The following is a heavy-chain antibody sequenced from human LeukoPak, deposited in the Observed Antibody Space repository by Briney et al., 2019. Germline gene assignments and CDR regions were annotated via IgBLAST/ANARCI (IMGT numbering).Heavy chain of an antibody. V-gene: IGHV1-69*05. J-gene: IGHJ1*01. D-gene: IGHD4-23*01. Sequence: SVKVSCKISGGIYRITSITWVRQAPGQGLEWMGGIIPMSDTANYAQNFQGRVTITKDESTSTAYMELSSLIPDDTALYYCATYGGNTAKYFQHWGQGTLVTVSS. CDR1: GGIYRITS. CDR3: ATYGGNTAKYFQH. CDR2: IIPMSDTA.